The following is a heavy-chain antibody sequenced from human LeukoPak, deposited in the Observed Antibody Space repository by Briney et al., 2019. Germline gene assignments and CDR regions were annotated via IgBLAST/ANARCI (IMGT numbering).Heavy chain of an antibody. CDR1: GFTSTNYA. CDR3: AKGAYDYIEIGYFDS. V-gene: IGHV3-23*01. Sequence: GGSLRLSCAASGFTSTNYAMNWVRQAPGKGLEWVAVLIGSSGSTDYADSVKGRFTISRDTSKNTLFLQMNSLRAEDTAIYYCAKGAYDYIEIGYFDSWGQGTLVTVSS. J-gene: IGHJ4*02. CDR2: LIGSSGST. D-gene: IGHD5-12*01.